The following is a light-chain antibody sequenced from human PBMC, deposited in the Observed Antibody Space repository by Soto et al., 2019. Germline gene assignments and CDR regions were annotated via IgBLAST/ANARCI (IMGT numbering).Light chain of an antibody. V-gene: IGKV3-15*01. CDR3: QQCRNWPLT. CDR2: DAS. Sequence: EIVMTQSPATLSASPGEGATLSCKAGQNVYNNLAWYKQRPGQPPRLLIYDASTRATGISARFSGSGYGTEFTLTNSSLQSEDFAVYFCQQCRNWPLTFGGGTKVEIK. CDR1: QNVYNN. J-gene: IGKJ4*01.